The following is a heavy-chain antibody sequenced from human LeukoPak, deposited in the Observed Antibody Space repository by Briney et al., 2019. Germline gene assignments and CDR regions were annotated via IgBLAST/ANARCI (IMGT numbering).Heavy chain of an antibody. CDR2: IYTGGST. V-gene: IGHV4-4*07. CDR1: GDSITSYY. D-gene: IGHD3-16*01. Sequence: SETLSLTCTVSGDSITSYYWSWIRQPAGKGLEWIGRIYTGGSTNYSPSLKSRVTMSGDTSKSQLSLKLTSVTAADTAVYYCARCPLRGVYFFDFWGQGTLVTVSS. CDR3: ARCPLRGVYFFDF. J-gene: IGHJ4*02.